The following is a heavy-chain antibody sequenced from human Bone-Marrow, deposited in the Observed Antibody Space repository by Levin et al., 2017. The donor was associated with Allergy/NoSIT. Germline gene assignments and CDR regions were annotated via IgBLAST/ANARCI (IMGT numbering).Heavy chain of an antibody. Sequence: SVKVSCKTSEDTFNIYGISWVRQAPGRGLEWVGGIIPLSGTSTYAQKFRGRVTITADDSSHPVYMQLNSLKSEVTAVYYCARLRSRGSGSPYYFDYWGQGTPVTVSS. J-gene: IGHJ4*02. V-gene: IGHV1-69*13. CDR3: ARLRSRGSGSPYYFDY. CDR1: EDTFNIYG. D-gene: IGHD3-10*01. CDR2: IIPLSGTS.